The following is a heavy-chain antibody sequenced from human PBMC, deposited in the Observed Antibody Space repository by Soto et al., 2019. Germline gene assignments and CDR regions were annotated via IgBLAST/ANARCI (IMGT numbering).Heavy chain of an antibody. CDR2: IGSDGARD. V-gene: IGHV3-33*01. D-gene: IGHD4-17*01. CDR1: GFTFGRHG. J-gene: IGHJ4*02. CDR3: ARDDDYPDNGLDY. Sequence: QVQLVESGGGVVQPVGSLRLSCAASGFTFGRHGMHWVRQAPGKGLEWVAVIGSDGARDSYADSMKGRFSISRDNGQNTLYLQINSLRVEDTAVYYCARDDDYPDNGLDYWGQGTLVTVSS.